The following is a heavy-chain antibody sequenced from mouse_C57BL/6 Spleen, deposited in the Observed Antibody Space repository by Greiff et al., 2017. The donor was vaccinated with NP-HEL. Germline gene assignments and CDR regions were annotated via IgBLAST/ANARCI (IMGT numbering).Heavy chain of an antibody. J-gene: IGHJ4*01. CDR1: GYTFTDYE. V-gene: IGHV1-15*01. CDR2: IDPETGGT. Sequence: QVHVKQSGAELVRPGASVTLSCKASGYTFTDYEMHWVKQTPVHGLEWIGAIDPETGGTAYNQKFKGKAILTADKSSSTAYMELRSLTSEDSAVYYCTSAMDYWGQGTSVTVSS. CDR3: TSAMDY.